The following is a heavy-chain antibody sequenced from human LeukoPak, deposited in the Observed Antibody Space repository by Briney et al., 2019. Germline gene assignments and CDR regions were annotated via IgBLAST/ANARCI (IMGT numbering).Heavy chain of an antibody. CDR2: ISAYNGNT. Sequence: ASVKVSCKASGYTFTSCGISWVRQAPGQGLEWMGWISAYNGNTNYAQKLQGRVTMTTDTSTSTAYMELRSLRSDDTAVYYCARDFASGYCSSTSCYVDAFDIWGQGTMVTVSS. J-gene: IGHJ3*02. D-gene: IGHD2-2*03. CDR1: GYTFTSCG. CDR3: ARDFASGYCSSTSCYVDAFDI. V-gene: IGHV1-18*01.